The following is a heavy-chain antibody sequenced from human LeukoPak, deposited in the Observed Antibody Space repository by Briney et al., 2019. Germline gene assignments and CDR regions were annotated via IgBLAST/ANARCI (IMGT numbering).Heavy chain of an antibody. CDR2: IIPIFGTA. V-gene: IGHV1-69*05. J-gene: IGHJ6*03. Sequence: SVKVSCKASGGTFSSYAISWVRQAPGQGLEWMGGIIPIFGTANYAQKFQGRVTITTDESTSTAYMELSSLRSEDTAVYYCARGDSGSYQRAPYYYYYYMDVWGKGTTVTVSS. D-gene: IGHD1-26*01. CDR1: GGTFSSYA. CDR3: ARGDSGSYQRAPYYYYYYMDV.